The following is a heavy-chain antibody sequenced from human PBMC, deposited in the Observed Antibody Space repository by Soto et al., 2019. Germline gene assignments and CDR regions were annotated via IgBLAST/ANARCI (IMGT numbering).Heavy chain of an antibody. CDR3: ARQWTNYDILTGYVQYSFDY. J-gene: IGHJ4*02. CDR2: INSDGSST. D-gene: IGHD3-9*01. Sequence: EVQLVESGGGLVQPGGSLRLSCAASGFTFSSYWMHWVRQAPGKGLVWVSRINSDGSSTSYADSVKGRFTISRDNAKNTLYLQMNSLRAEDTAVYYCARQWTNYDILTGYVQYSFDYWGQGTLVTVSS. CDR1: GFTFSSYW. V-gene: IGHV3-74*01.